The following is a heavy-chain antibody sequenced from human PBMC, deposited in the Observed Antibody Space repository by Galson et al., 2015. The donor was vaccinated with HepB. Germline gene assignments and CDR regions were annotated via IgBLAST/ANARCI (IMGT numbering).Heavy chain of an antibody. D-gene: IGHD3-9*01. CDR1: GFTFSNYA. V-gene: IGHV3-30-3*01. CDR3: ARAYYDRSTGFYRPLDH. J-gene: IGHJ4*02. Sequence: SLRLSCAASGFTFSNYALHWVRQAPGKGLDWVAVISFDGSDQFYADSVEGRFFVSRDYSKNTVDLQMDSLRPEDTAVYYCARAYYDRSTGFYRPLDHWGQGTPVTVSP. CDR2: ISFDGSDQ.